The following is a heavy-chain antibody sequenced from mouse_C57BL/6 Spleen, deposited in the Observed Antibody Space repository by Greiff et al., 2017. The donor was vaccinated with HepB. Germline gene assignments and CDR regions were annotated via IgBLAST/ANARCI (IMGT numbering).Heavy chain of an antibody. D-gene: IGHD1-1*01. V-gene: IGHV1-72*01. CDR3: ARVRYYGSSHSGYGDV. CDR2: LDPNRGGT. J-gene: IGHJ1*03. Sequence: QVQLQQPGAELVKPGASVKLSCKASGYTFPSYWMHWVKQRPGRGLEWIGRLDPNRGGTKYNEKFKSKATLTVDKPSSTAYMQLSSLTSEDSAVYECARVRYYGSSHSGYGDVWGTGTTVTVSS. CDR1: GYTFPSYW.